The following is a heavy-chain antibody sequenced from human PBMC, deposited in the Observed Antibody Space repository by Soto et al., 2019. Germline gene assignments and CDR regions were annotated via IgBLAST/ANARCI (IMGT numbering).Heavy chain of an antibody. CDR3: ARESGYYTGYYGMDV. D-gene: IGHD3-3*01. CDR2: IYYSGST. Sequence: PGKGLEWIGYIYYSGSTNYNPSLKSRVTISVDTSKNQFSLKLSSVTAADTAVYYCARESGYYTGYYGMDVWGQGTTVTVSS. J-gene: IGHJ6*02. V-gene: IGHV4-59*01.